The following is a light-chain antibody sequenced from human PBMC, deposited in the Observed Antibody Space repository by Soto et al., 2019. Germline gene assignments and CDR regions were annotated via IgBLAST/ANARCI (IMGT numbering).Light chain of an antibody. Sequence: DIQRTQSPSSLSASVGYRVPITCRASQSISSYLNWYQQKPGKDPKLLIYAASSLQSGVPSRFSGSGSGTDFTLTISSLQPEDFATYYCQQSYSTPITFGQGTRLEIK. CDR1: QSISSY. CDR3: QQSYSTPIT. V-gene: IGKV1-39*01. J-gene: IGKJ5*01. CDR2: AAS.